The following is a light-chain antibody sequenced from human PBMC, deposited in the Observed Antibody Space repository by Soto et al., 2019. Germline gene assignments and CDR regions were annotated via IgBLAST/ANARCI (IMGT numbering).Light chain of an antibody. CDR3: QQYETFSGT. CDR2: DAS. V-gene: IGKV1-5*01. J-gene: IGKJ1*01. Sequence: DVKMSQSPSTLSASVGDRVTITCRASQSISSWLAWYQQKPGKAPKLLIYDASSFESGVPSRFSGSGSGTEFTLTISSLQPDDFATYYCQQYETFSGTFGPGTKVAIK. CDR1: QSISSW.